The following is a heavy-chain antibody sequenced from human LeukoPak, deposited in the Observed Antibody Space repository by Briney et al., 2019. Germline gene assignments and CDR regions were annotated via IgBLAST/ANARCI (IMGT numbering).Heavy chain of an antibody. CDR2: ITYSGST. CDR1: GGSISNYF. D-gene: IGHD6-19*01. J-gene: IGHJ4*02. Sequence: SETLSLTCTVSGGSISNYFWSWIRQPPGRGLEWIGFITYSGSTDHNPSLKSRVTISVDASKNQFSLKLTSVTAADTAVYYCVRHTTSGWYQVVYWGQGTLVTVSS. V-gene: IGHV4-59*01. CDR3: VRHTTSGWYQVVY.